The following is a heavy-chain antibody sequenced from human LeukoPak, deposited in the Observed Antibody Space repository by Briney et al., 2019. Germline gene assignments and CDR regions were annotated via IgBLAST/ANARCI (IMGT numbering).Heavy chain of an antibody. J-gene: IGHJ4*02. CDR2: ISGSGGST. CDR1: GFTFSSYA. CDR3: AKACVLRFLEWLLSHDY. Sequence: GGSLRLSCAASGFTFSSYAMSWVRQAPGKGLEWVSAISGSGGSTYYADSVKGRFTISRDNSKNTLYLQMNSLRAEDTAVYYCAKACVLRFLEWLLSHDYWGQGTLVTVSS. V-gene: IGHV3-23*01. D-gene: IGHD3-3*01.